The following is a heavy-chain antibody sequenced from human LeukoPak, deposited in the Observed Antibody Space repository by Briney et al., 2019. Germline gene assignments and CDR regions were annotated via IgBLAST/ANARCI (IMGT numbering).Heavy chain of an antibody. Sequence: GGSLRRSCAASGFTLRNYWMHWVRQVPGKRLVWVSRISGDGSVTNYADSVKGRFTISRDNAKNTLFLQINSLRAEDTAVYYCARYSSSSGGASYYLDYWGHGTLVTISS. J-gene: IGHJ4*01. CDR1: GFTLRNYW. V-gene: IGHV3-74*01. CDR3: ARYSSSSGGASYYLDY. CDR2: ISGDGSVT. D-gene: IGHD6-6*01.